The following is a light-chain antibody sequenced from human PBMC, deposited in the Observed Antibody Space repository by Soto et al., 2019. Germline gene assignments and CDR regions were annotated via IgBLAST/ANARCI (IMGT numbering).Light chain of an antibody. CDR2: DAS. J-gene: IGKJ2*01. CDR3: QQYNSYSPST. Sequence: DIQMTQSPSTLSASVGDRVTITCLASQSISSWLAWYEQKLGKAPKLLIYDASSLESEDPSRFSGSRSRTEFTLTMSGLQPDDFASYYCQQYNSYSPSTFRQGTKLEIK. V-gene: IGKV1-5*01. CDR1: QSISSW.